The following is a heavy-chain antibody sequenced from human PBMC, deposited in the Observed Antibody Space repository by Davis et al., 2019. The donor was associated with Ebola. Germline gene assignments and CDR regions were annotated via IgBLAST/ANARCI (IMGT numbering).Heavy chain of an antibody. D-gene: IGHD6-13*01. CDR2: IYYSGST. V-gene: IGHV4-59*01. Sequence: LETLSSPCTVPGGSISSYYWSWIRQPPGKGLAWIGNIYYSGSTNYNPSLKSRVSTSVDASKNQFSLKLSTVTAADTAVYYCARVSSSSWKHYYYYYGMDVWGQGTTVTVSS. CDR3: ARVSSSSWKHYYYYYGMDV. J-gene: IGHJ6*02. CDR1: GGSISSYY.